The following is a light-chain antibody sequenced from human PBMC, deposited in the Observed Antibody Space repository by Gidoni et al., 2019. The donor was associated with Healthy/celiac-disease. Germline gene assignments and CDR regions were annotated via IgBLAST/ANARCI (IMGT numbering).Light chain of an antibody. CDR3: QQSYSTPGLT. CDR2: AAS. J-gene: IGKJ4*01. V-gene: IGKV1-39*01. Sequence: DSQMTQSPSSLSASVGDRVTITCRAIQSISSYLNWYQQKPGKAPKLLIYAASSLQSGVPSRFSGSGSGTDFTLTISSLQPEDFATYYCQQSYSTPGLTFGGGTKVEIK. CDR1: QSISSY.